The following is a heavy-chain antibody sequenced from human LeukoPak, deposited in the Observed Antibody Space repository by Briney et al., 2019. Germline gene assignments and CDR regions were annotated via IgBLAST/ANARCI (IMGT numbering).Heavy chain of an antibody. CDR2: ISGSGGTP. CDR1: GFSFSTYA. D-gene: IGHD3-16*01. J-gene: IGHJ4*02. V-gene: IGHV3-23*01. CDR3: AKGGDLITYFDY. Sequence: GGSLRLSCAASGFSFSTYAMNWVRQAPGKGLEWVSTISGSGGTPHYADSVKGRFTISRDNSKNTLHLQMNSLRAEDTAVYYCAKGGDLITYFDYWGQGTLVTVSS.